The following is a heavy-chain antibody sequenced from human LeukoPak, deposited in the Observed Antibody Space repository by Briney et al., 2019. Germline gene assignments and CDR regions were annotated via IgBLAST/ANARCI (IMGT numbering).Heavy chain of an antibody. CDR2: INHSGST. D-gene: IGHD3-10*01. J-gene: IGHJ4*02. CDR3: ARGPRVLLWFGELAPSFDY. CDR1: GGSISTYY. Sequence: SDTLSLTCTVSGGSISTYYWSWIRQPPGKGLEWIGEINHSGSTNYNPSLKSRVTISVDTSKNQFSLKLSSVTAADTAVYYCARGPRVLLWFGELAPSFDYWGQGTLVTVSS. V-gene: IGHV4-34*01.